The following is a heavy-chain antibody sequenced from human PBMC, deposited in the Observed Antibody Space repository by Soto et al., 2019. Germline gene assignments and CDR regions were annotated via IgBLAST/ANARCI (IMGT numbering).Heavy chain of an antibody. D-gene: IGHD5-12*01. CDR3: ARAIGYWVTHYYHCGFDF. J-gene: IGHJ6*02. Sequence: SETPYFTCSVPDGCMRGSTSTFYWCCIRQSPGKGLEWVGSIYYSGSTNYNPSLESRLNISVDTAKNQFSLKLSSVTPADTAVYYCARAIGYWVTHYYHCGFDFWGQAIRVTVSS. CDR1: DGCMRGSTSTFY. V-gene: IGHV4-59*01. CDR2: IYYSGST.